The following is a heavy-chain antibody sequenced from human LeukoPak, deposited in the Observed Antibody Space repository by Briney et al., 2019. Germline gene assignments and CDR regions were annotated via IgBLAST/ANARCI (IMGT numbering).Heavy chain of an antibody. D-gene: IGHD3/OR15-3a*01. CDR3: ARARQGWTLPSNNWFDP. J-gene: IGHJ5*02. V-gene: IGHV4-4*02. CDR2: IYHSGDT. Sequence: TSGTLSLTCVVSGDSIRSDNWWSWVRQPPGKGLEWIGQIYHSGDTHYSPSLESRVTMSVDKSKNQFSLMLTSVTAADTAVYYCARARQGWTLPSNNWFDPWGQGTLVTVSS. CDR1: GDSIRSDNW.